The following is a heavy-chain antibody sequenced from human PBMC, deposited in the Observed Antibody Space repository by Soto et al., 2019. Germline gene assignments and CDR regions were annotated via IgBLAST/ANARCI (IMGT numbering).Heavy chain of an antibody. CDR2: ISAYNGNI. J-gene: IGHJ4*02. CDR3: ARDTPPPRE. CDR1: GYTFTSYA. Sequence: QVQLVQSGAEVKKPGASVKVSCKASGYTFTSYAISWVRQAPGQGLEWMGWISAYNGNINYAQMLQVRVTMTTDTSTSTAYMALRRLTSDDMAVYYCARDTPPPREGGQGTLGTVSS. V-gene: IGHV1-18*03.